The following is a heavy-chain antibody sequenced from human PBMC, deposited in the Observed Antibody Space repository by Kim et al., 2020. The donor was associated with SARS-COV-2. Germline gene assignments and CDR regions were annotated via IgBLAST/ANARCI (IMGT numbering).Heavy chain of an antibody. D-gene: IGHD5-18*01. CDR3: AKTRQVWREPVDD. Sequence: YADSVKGRFTISRDNSKNTLYLQLSSLRAEDTAVYYCAKTRQVWREPVDDWGQGTLVTVSS. J-gene: IGHJ4*02. V-gene: IGHV3-23*05.